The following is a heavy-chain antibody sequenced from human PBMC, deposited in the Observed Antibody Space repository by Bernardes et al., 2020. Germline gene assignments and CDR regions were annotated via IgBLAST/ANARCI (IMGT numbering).Heavy chain of an antibody. D-gene: IGHD3-10*01. CDR1: GGSISGHY. V-gene: IGHV4-59*11. CDR3: ARSPGGYNNYGKGRYYFDF. Sequence: SETLSLTCNVSGGSISGHYWSWVRQSPGKGLEWLAYIYPGAGTSYNPSLSSRVTISADTSKNHFSLNLESMTAADTAVYYCARSPGGYNNYGKGRYYFDFWGQGTLVTVSS. CDR2: IYPGAGT. J-gene: IGHJ5*01.